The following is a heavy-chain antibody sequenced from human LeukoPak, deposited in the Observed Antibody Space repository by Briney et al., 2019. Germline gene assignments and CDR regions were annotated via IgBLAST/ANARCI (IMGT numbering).Heavy chain of an antibody. CDR2: IYSGGST. CDR3: ARSAVAGTSGY. Sequence: GGSLRLSCAASGFTFSSYAMSWVRQAPGKGLEWVSVIYSGGSTYYADSVKGRFTISRDNSKNTLYLQMNSLRAEDTAVYYCARSAVAGTSGYWGQGTLVTVSS. V-gene: IGHV3-66*01. D-gene: IGHD6-19*01. J-gene: IGHJ4*02. CDR1: GFTFSSYA.